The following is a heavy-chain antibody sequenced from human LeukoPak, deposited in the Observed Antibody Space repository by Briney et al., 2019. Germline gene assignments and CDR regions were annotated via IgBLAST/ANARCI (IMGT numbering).Heavy chain of an antibody. V-gene: IGHV3-33*06. J-gene: IGHJ4*02. D-gene: IGHD3-22*01. CDR3: AKDRNYYDSSGYYLIDY. CDR1: GFIFSSYG. Sequence: GGSLRLSCAASGFIFSSYGMHWVRQAPGKGLEWVAVIWYDGSNKYYADSVKGRFTISRDNSKNTLYLQMNSLRAEDTAVYYCAKDRNYYDSSGYYLIDYWGQGTLVTVSS. CDR2: IWYDGSNK.